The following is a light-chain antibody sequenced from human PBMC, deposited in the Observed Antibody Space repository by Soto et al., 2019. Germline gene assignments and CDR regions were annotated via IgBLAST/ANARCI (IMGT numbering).Light chain of an antibody. J-gene: IGKJ4*01. CDR2: GAS. CDR3: QQYNNWPPLT. CDR1: QSVSSN. V-gene: IGKV3-15*01. Sequence: EIVMTQSPATLSVSPGERATLSCRASQSVSSNFAWYQQKPGQAPRLLIYGASTRATRIPARFSRSGSGTEFTLTISSLQSEDFAVYYCQQYNNWPPLTFGGGTKVEIK.